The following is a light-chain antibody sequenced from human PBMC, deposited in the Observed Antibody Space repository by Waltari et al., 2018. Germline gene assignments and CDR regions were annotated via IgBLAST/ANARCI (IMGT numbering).Light chain of an antibody. CDR3: QQSYHVWS. Sequence: IQMTQSPSSLSASVGDRVTVTCRASQNIGSYLNWYQQKPGKAPNLLIYAASGLQNGVPSRFSGSGSGTDFTLTINSLQPEDFATYYCQQSYHVWSFGQGTTVELK. CDR2: AAS. CDR1: QNIGSY. J-gene: IGKJ1*01. V-gene: IGKV1-39*01.